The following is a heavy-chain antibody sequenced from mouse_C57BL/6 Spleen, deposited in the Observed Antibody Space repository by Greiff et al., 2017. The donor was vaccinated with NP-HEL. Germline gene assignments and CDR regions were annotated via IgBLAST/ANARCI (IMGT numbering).Heavy chain of an antibody. D-gene: IGHD2-4*01. CDR3: AREGIYDYDGNYFDY. J-gene: IGHJ2*01. Sequence: VQLQESGPELVKPGASVKISCKASGYAFSSSWMNWVKQRPGKGLEWIGRIYPGDGDTNYNGKFKGKATLTADKSSSTAYMQLSSLTSEDSAVYFCAREGIYDYDGNYFDYRGQGTTLTVSS. V-gene: IGHV1-82*01. CDR2: IYPGDGDT. CDR1: GYAFSSSW.